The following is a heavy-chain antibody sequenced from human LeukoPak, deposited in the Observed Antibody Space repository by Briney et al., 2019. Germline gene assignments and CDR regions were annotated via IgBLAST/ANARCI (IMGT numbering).Heavy chain of an antibody. CDR2: IKQDGSEK. J-gene: IGHJ4*02. Sequence: GGSLRLSCAASGFTFSSYWMSWVRQAPGKGLEWVANIKQDGSEKYYVDSVKGRLTISRDNAKNSLYLQMNSLRAEDTAVYYCAKDRIVGATFGHWGQGTLVTVSS. V-gene: IGHV3-7*01. D-gene: IGHD1-26*01. CDR3: AKDRIVGATFGH. CDR1: GFTFSSYW.